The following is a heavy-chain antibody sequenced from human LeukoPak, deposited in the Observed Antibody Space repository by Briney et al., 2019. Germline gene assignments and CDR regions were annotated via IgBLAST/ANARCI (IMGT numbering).Heavy chain of an antibody. CDR3: ARNSEDYGDYVGYYYYYGMDV. D-gene: IGHD4-17*01. Sequence: GRSLRLSCAASGFTFDDYAMHWVRQAPGKGLEWVSSISSSSSYIYYADSVKGRFTISRDNAKNSLYLQINSLRAEDTAVYYCARNSEDYGDYVGYYYYYGMDVWGQGTTVTVSS. V-gene: IGHV3-21*01. J-gene: IGHJ6*02. CDR2: ISSSSSYI. CDR1: GFTFDDYA.